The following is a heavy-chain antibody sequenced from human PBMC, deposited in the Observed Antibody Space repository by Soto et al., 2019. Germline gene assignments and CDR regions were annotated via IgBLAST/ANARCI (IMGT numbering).Heavy chain of an antibody. D-gene: IGHD5-12*01. V-gene: IGHV4-34*01. CDR3: AIGFRDGYISHYYYAMAV. J-gene: IGHJ6*02. Sequence: SETLSLTCAVYGGSFSGYYWSWIRQPPGKGLEWIGEINHSGSTNYNPSLKSRVTISVDTSKNQFSLKLSSVTAADTAVYYCAIGFRDGYISHYYYAMAVWGQG. CDR1: GGSFSGYY. CDR2: INHSGST.